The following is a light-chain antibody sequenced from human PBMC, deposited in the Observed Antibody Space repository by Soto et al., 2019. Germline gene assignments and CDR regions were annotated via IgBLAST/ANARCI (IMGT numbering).Light chain of an antibody. CDR1: SSDVGGYDY. J-gene: IGLJ1*01. V-gene: IGLV2-14*03. Sequence: QSALTQPASVSGSPGQSITISCTGTSSDVGGYDYVSWYQHHPRKAPKLMIYDVSNRPSGVSNRFSGSKSGNTASLTISGLQAEDEADYYCSSYTSSSLHVFGTGTKVTVL. CDR3: SSYTSSSLHV. CDR2: DVS.